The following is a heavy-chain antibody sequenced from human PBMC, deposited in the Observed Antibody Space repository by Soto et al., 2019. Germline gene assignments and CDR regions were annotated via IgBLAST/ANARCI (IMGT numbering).Heavy chain of an antibody. CDR2: ISGTSDIT. CDR1: GFTFRSYS. Sequence: PGGSLRLSCAVSGFTFRSYSVNWVRQAPGKGLEWISYISGTSDITTYADSVKGRFTISRDNAKNSLYLQMNSLRDEDTAVYYCARDRDYAYDYWGQGTLVTVSS. V-gene: IGHV3-48*02. D-gene: IGHD4-17*01. CDR3: ARDRDYAYDY. J-gene: IGHJ4*02.